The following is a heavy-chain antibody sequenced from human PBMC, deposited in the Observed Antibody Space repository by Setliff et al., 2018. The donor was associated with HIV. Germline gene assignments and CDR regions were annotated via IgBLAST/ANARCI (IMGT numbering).Heavy chain of an antibody. D-gene: IGHD3-3*01. J-gene: IGHJ4*02. CDR1: GGAVTSSLYY. CDR2: IYYGGTT. Sequence: SETLSPTCTVTGGAVTSSLYYWGWIRQPPAKGLEWIGTIYYGGTTYYDPSLRSRVTMSVDTSRNQFFLKLTSVTAADTAVYYCGAGSNYDDSGYYSPYFDYWGQGAMVTVSS. V-gene: IGHV4-39*01. CDR3: GAGSNYDDSGYYSPYFDY.